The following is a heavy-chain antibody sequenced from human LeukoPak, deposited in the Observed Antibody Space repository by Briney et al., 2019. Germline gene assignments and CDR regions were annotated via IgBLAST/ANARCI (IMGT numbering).Heavy chain of an antibody. CDR3: ARDIVVVPLVMGWFDP. Sequence: GGSLRLSCAASGFTFSSYWMSWVRQAPGKGLEWVANIKQDGSEKYYVDSVKGRFTISRDNAKKSLYLQMNSLRAEDTAVYYCARDIVVVPLVMGWFDPWGQGTLVTVSS. V-gene: IGHV3-7*03. J-gene: IGHJ5*02. CDR1: GFTFSSYW. D-gene: IGHD2-2*01. CDR2: IKQDGSEK.